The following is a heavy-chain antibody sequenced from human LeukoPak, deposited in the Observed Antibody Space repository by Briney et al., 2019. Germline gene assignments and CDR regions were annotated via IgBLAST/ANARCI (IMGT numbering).Heavy chain of an antibody. D-gene: IGHD5-18*01. J-gene: IGHJ4*02. CDR3: AKDSDTAMDFDY. CDR1: GFTFSSYG. Sequence: GGSLRLSCAASGFTFSSYGMHWVRQAPGKGLEWVAFIRYDGSNKYYADSVKGRFIISRDNSKNTLYLQMNSLRAEDTAVYYCAKDSDTAMDFDYWGQGTLVTVSS. CDR2: IRYDGSNK. V-gene: IGHV3-30*02.